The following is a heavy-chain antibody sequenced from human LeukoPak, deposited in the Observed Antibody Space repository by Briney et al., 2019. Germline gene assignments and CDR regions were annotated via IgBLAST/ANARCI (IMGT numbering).Heavy chain of an antibody. CDR2: ISGSGGST. CDR1: GFTFSSYA. D-gene: IGHD5-18*01. J-gene: IGHJ4*02. Sequence: GGSLRLSCAASGFTFSSYAMSWVRQAPGKGLEWVSAISGSGGSTYYADSVKGRFTISRDNSKNTLYLQMNSLRAEDAAVYYCAKGSTAMVTYYFDYWGQGTLVTVSS. V-gene: IGHV3-23*01. CDR3: AKGSTAMVTYYFDY.